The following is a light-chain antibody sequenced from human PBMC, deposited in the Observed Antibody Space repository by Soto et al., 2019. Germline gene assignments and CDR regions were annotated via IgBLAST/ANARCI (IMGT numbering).Light chain of an antibody. CDR1: QSISSW. V-gene: IGKV1-5*03. J-gene: IGKJ4*01. CDR3: QEYNSYGLT. Sequence: DIQMTQSPSTLSASVGDRVTITCRASQSISSWLAWYQQKPGKVPKLLFYKASSLESGVPSRFRGSGSGTEFTLTISSLQPDDFATYYCQEYNSYGLTFGGGTKVEIK. CDR2: KAS.